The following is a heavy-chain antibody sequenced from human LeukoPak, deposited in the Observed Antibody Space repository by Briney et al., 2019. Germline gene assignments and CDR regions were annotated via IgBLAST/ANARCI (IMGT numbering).Heavy chain of an antibody. Sequence: PSETLSLTCSVSAFSINNYHWSWIRQPPGRGLEWIGYIYYRGNTNYSPSLKRRATISVDTSKSQFSLKLRSVTAADTAVYYCARTDGKKYQIDYWGQGTLVTVSS. CDR2: IYYRGNT. V-gene: IGHV4-59*01. CDR3: ARTDGKKYQIDY. J-gene: IGHJ4*02. CDR1: AFSINNYH. D-gene: IGHD2-2*01.